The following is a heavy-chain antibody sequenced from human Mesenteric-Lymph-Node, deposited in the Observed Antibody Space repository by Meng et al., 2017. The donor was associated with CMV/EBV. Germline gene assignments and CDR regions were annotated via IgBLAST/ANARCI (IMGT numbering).Heavy chain of an antibody. V-gene: IGHV1-2*02. CDR2: INPNSVGT. Sequence: ASVKVSCKASGYTFTDYYMHWVRQAPGQGLEWMGWINPNSVGTYYAQKFQGRVTMTRDTSISTAYMELGSLTSEDTAVYFCATTKQYFDVLSGYFESWGQGTLVTVSS. CDR1: GYTFTDYY. CDR3: ATTKQYFDVLSGYFES. D-gene: IGHD5-12*01. J-gene: IGHJ4*02.